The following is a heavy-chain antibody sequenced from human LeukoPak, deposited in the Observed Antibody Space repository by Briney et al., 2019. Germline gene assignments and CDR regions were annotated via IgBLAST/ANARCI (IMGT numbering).Heavy chain of an antibody. J-gene: IGHJ4*02. V-gene: IGHV3-7*04. CDR3: ARAGFTSGYDY. CDR1: GFTFSSYS. Sequence: GGSLRLSCAASGFTFSSYSMTWVRQAPGKWLDWVASINEDGSEKYYVDSVKGRFTISRDNAKNSLFLQVNSLRAEDTAVYYCARAGFTSGYDYWGQGTLVTVSS. CDR2: INEDGSEK. D-gene: IGHD6-19*01.